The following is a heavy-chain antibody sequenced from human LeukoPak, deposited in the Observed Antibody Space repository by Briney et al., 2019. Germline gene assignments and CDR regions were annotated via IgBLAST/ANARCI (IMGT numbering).Heavy chain of an antibody. CDR3: VKDMKTKAAGYSVDY. J-gene: IGHJ4*02. CDR1: GFTLSSYV. V-gene: IGHV3-30*18. CDR2: TANDGADK. D-gene: IGHD2-21*01. Sequence: GGSLRLSCAPSGFTLSSYVMSWVRHAPGKGLEGVAVTANDGADKKCPASVRGRFTLSRHHYKNTVYLQMNSLRAEDTAVFYCVKDMKTKAAGYSVDYWGQGTLVTVSS.